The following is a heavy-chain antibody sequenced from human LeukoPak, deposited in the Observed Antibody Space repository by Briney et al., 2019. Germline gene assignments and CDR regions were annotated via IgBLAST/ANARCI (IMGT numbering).Heavy chain of an antibody. V-gene: IGHV3-53*01. D-gene: IGHD1-14*01. CDR3: ARDQRGDGINYFDY. CDR2: IYSGGNT. CDR1: GFTVSSNY. Sequence: GGSLRLSCAASGFTVSSNYMSWGRQAPGKGLEWVSVIYSGGNTYYADSVKGRFTISRDNSKNTLYLRMNGLRAEDTAVYYCARDQRGDGINYFDYWGQGTLVTVSS. J-gene: IGHJ4*02.